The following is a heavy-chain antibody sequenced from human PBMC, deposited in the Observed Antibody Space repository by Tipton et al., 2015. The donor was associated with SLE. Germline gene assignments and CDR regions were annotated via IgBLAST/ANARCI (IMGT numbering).Heavy chain of an antibody. D-gene: IGHD5-18*01. CDR3: ARGGYSYGFDAFDI. CDR1: GFTFSSYG. Sequence: SLRLSCAASGFTFSSYGMHWVRQAPGKGLEWVAFIRYDGSNKYYADSVKGRFTISRDNSKNTLYLQMNSLRAEDTAVYYCARGGYSYGFDAFDIWGQGTMVTVSS. CDR2: IRYDGSNK. J-gene: IGHJ3*02. V-gene: IGHV3-30*02.